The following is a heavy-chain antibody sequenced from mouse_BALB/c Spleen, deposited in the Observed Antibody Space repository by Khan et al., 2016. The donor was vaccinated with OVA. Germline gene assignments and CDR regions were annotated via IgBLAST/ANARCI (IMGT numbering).Heavy chain of an antibody. CDR3: ARSPLLRYSACAY. CDR1: GYTFSSYW. CDR2: MNPSTGYT. V-gene: IGHV1-7*01. J-gene: IGHJ3*01. D-gene: IGHD1-1*01. Sequence: QVQLKESGAELAKPGASVKMSCKASGYTFSSYWMHWVKQRPGQGLEWIGYMNPSTGYTEYNQKFKDKATLTADKSSSPSYMQLRRLTCEDSAVYNCARSPLLRYSACAYWGLGTLVTSSA.